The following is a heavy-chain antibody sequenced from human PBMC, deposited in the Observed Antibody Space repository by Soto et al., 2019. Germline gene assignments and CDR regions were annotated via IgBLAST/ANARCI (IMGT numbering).Heavy chain of an antibody. CDR2: INAVNGNT. CDR3: ATATPVATGWYFDL. V-gene: IGHV1-3*01. CDR1: GYHFSNYA. J-gene: IGHJ2*01. Sequence: QVQLVQSGAEVKKTGASVKVSCKASGYHFSNYAMHWVRQAPGQRLEWVGRINAVNGNTKYSEKFQDRVTIMRDTSASTAYMELNSLRAEDTAVYYCATATPVATGWYFDLWGRGTLVTVSS. D-gene: IGHD5-12*01.